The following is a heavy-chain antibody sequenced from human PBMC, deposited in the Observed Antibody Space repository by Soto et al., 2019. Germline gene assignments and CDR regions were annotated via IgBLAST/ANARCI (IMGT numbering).Heavy chain of an antibody. Sequence: PGGSLRLSCAASGFTFSGSAMHWVRQASGKGLEWVGRIRSKANSYATAYAASVKGRFTISRDDSKNTAYLQMNSLKTEDTAVYYCTIPSPNTVTTNYYYYYGMDVWAQGTTVTVS. V-gene: IGHV3-73*01. J-gene: IGHJ6*02. CDR3: TIPSPNTVTTNYYYYYGMDV. CDR2: IRSKANSYAT. CDR1: GFTFSGSA. D-gene: IGHD4-4*01.